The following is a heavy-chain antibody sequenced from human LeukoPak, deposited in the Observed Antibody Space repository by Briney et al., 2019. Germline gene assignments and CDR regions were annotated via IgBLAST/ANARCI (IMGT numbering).Heavy chain of an antibody. D-gene: IGHD6-19*01. CDR3: ARVYSSGWYVSYFDY. CDR2: INSDGSST. J-gene: IGHJ4*02. CDR1: GFSFSNHR. Sequence: PGGSLRLSCVASGFSFSNHRMSWVRQAPGKGLVWVSRINSDGSSTSYADSVKGRFTISRDNAKNTLYLQMNSLRAEDTAVYYCARVYSSGWYVSYFDYWGQGTLVTVSS. V-gene: IGHV3-74*01.